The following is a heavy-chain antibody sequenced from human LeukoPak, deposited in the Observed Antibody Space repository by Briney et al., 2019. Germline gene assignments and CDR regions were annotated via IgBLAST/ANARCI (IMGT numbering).Heavy chain of an antibody. V-gene: IGHV3-74*01. CDR3: VVGGSPGY. Sequence: GGSLRLSCAASGFSLSDHYMDWVRQAPRKGLVWVSRISTDGYTTDYADFVQGRFTASRDNTKNTWSLEMNSLRAEDTAVYYCVVGGSPGYWGQGTLVTVSS. D-gene: IGHD2-15*01. J-gene: IGHJ4*02. CDR1: GFSLSDHY. CDR2: ISTDGYTT.